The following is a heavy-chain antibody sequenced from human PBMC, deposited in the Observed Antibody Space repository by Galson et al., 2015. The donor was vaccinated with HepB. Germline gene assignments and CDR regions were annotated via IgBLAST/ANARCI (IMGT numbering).Heavy chain of an antibody. CDR3: ARDGGAAFHPPFTPFDY. J-gene: IGHJ4*02. V-gene: IGHV3-11*05. CDR1: GFTFSDYY. CDR2: ISDRSTYT. Sequence: SLRLSCAASGFTFSDYYMTWIRQAPGKGLEWVSYISDRSTYTQYADSVKGRFTISRDNARNSLYLQMDSLRADDTAVYYCARDGGAAFHPPFTPFDYWGQGTLVTVSS. D-gene: IGHD6-13*01.